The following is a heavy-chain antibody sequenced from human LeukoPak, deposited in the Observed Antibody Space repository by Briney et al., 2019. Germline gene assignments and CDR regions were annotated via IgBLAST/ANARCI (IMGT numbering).Heavy chain of an antibody. CDR1: GGSISSGRYY. CDR2: IYYSGIT. CDR3: ARGLERRLGYFDY. V-gene: IGHV4-61*02. J-gene: IGHJ4*02. Sequence: HPSETVSLTCNVSGGSISSGRYYWSWIRQPAGKGLEWIGRIYYSGITDYNPSLKSRVTISVDTSKNQFSLRLPSVTAADTAVYYCARGLERRLGYFDYWGQGTLVTVPS. D-gene: IGHD1-1*01.